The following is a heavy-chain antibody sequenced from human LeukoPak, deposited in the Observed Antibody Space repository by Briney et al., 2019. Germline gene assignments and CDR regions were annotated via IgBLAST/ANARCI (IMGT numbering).Heavy chain of an antibody. CDR3: AKDGGLWVSAHWGDS. Sequence: PGGSLRLSCAASGFTFSSYTMSWARQAPGKGLEWVSTITTSDGNTYYADSVKGRFTVSRDNSKNTLFLQMNSLRAEDTAVYYCAKDGGLWVSAHWGDSWGRGTLVTASS. CDR2: ITTSDGNT. J-gene: IGHJ4*02. CDR1: GFTFSSYT. D-gene: IGHD7-27*01. V-gene: IGHV3-23*01.